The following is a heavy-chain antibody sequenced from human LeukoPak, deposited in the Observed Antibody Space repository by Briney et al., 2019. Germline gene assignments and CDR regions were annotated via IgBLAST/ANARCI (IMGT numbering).Heavy chain of an antibody. Sequence: GGSLRLSCAVSRITFRNAWMSWVRQAPGKGLEWVASISGTGSGTYYADSVKGRFTISRDNSKNEMYLQMNSLRAEDTAVYYCVKDFGNRVATVDCWGQGTLVTVSS. CDR1: RITFRNAW. CDR2: ISGTGSGT. J-gene: IGHJ4*02. V-gene: IGHV3-23*01. CDR3: VKDFGNRVATVDC. D-gene: IGHD5-12*01.